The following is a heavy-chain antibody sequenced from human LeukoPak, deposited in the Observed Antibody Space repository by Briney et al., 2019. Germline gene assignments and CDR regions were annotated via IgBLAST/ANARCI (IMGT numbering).Heavy chain of an antibody. J-gene: IGHJ6*02. Sequence: GASVKVSCKASGYTFTSYYMHWVRQAPGQGLEWMGIINPSGGSTSYAQKFQGRVTMTRDTSTGTVYMELSSLRSEDTAVYYCARVLGTYYDFWSGYYSLSGYGMDVWGQGTTVTVSS. CDR3: ARVLGTYYDFWSGYYSLSGYGMDV. D-gene: IGHD3-3*01. CDR1: GYTFTSYY. V-gene: IGHV1-46*01. CDR2: INPSGGST.